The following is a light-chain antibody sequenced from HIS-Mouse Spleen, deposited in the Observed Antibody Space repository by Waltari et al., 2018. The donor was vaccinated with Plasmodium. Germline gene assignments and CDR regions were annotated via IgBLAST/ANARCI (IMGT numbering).Light chain of an antibody. CDR3: QQYGISPPWT. CDR1: QSVSSSY. J-gene: IGKJ1*01. V-gene: IGKV3-20*01. Sequence: EIVLTQSPGTLSLSPGERATLSCRASQSVSSSYLAWYQQKPGQAPRPLIYGASSRATGIPDRFSGSGSGTDFTLTISRLEPEDFAVYYCQQYGISPPWTFGQGTKVEIK. CDR2: GAS.